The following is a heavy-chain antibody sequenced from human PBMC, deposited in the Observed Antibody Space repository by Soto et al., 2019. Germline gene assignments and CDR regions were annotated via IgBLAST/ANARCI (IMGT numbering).Heavy chain of an antibody. V-gene: IGHV3-48*01. J-gene: IGHJ4*02. CDR1: GFTFSSYS. Sequence: PGGSLRLSCAASGFTFSSYSMNWVRQAPGKGLEWISYISSGSSTIYYADSVKGRFTISRDNAKNSLYLQMTSLRAEDTAVYYCARGSGTSRYYFDYWGQGTLVTVSS. CDR3: ARGSGTSRYYFDY. CDR2: ISSGSSTI. D-gene: IGHD2-2*01.